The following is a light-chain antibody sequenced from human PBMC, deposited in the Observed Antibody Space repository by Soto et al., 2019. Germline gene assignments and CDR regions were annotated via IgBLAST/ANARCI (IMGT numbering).Light chain of an antibody. CDR2: ELS. CDR3: MQSIQPPLFT. CDR1: QSLLHSDGKTY. Sequence: DIVMTQTPLSLSVTPGQPASISCKSSQSLLHSDGKTYLYWYFHKPGHTPQPLIYELSIRFSGVRDRFNGTGSGTDFTLNISRVEAEDIGVYYCMQSIQPPLFTFGPGTKVELK. V-gene: IGKV2D-29*01. J-gene: IGKJ3*01.